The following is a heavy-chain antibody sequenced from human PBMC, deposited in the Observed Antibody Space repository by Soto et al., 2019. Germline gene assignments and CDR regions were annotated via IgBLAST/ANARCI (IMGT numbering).Heavy chain of an antibody. J-gene: IGHJ5*02. CDR1: GYTFTSYD. V-gene: IGHV1-8*01. CDR2: MNPNSGNT. Sequence: GASVKVSCKASGYTFTSYDINWVRQATGQGLEWMGWMNPNSGNTGYAQKFQGRVTMTRNTSINTAYMDLGSLSSEDTAVYYCARGTGSGHYSDNWFDPWGQGTLVTVSS. CDR3: ARGTGSGHYSDNWFDP. D-gene: IGHD3-3*01.